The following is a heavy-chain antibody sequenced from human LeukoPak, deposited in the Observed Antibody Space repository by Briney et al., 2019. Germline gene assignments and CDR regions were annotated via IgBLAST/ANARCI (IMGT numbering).Heavy chain of an antibody. D-gene: IGHD1-26*01. V-gene: IGHV4-34*01. J-gene: IGHJ5*02. CDR3: ARSGSYEGYNWFDP. CDR1: GGSFSGYY. CDR2: INHSGST. Sequence: SETLSLTCAVYGGSFSGYYWSWIRQPPGKGLEWIGEINHSGSTNYNPSLKSRVTISVDTSKSQFSLKLSSVTAADTAVYYCARSGSYEGYNWFDPWGQGTLVTVSS.